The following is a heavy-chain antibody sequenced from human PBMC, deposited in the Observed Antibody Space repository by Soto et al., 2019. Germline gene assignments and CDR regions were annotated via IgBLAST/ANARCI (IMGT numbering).Heavy chain of an antibody. CDR3: ARVPSPHRFRGVNDGDDY. V-gene: IGHV4-59*01. J-gene: IGHJ4*02. CDR2: IYYSGST. CDR1: GGSISSYY. Sequence: QVQLQESGPGLVKPSETLSLTCTVSGGSISSYYWSWIRQPPGKGLEWIGYIYYSGSTNYNPSLKSRVPTSVATSQNQFALKLSSVTAADTAVYYGARVPSPHRFRGVNDGDDYWGQGTLVTVSS. D-gene: IGHD3-10*01.